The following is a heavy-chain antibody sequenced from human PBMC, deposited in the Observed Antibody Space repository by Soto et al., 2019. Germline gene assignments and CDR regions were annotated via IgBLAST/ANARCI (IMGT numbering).Heavy chain of an antibody. J-gene: IGHJ4*02. CDR2: VYYRGRS. CDR3: VSQRTTVPTQAYFDY. V-gene: IGHV4-39*01. Sequence: SETLSLTCTVSGGSVTNSSYYWGWIRQSPGKGLEWIGSVYYRGRSYSKSSVESRVTISVDTSKNRFSLSFNSVTASDTAVYFCVSQRTTVPTQAYFDYWGPGALVTVSS. D-gene: IGHD4-17*01. CDR1: GGSVTNSSYY.